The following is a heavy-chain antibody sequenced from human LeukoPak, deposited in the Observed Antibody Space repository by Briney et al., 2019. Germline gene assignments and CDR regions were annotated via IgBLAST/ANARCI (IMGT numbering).Heavy chain of an antibody. V-gene: IGHV1-69*13. CDR2: IIPIFGTA. CDR3: ARDAVAGLYYFDY. Sequence: SAKVSCKASGGTFSSYAISWVRQAPGQGLEWMGGIIPIFGTANYAQKFQGRVTITADESTSTAYMELSSLRSEDTAVYYCARDAVAGLYYFDYWGQGTLVTVSS. D-gene: IGHD6-19*01. J-gene: IGHJ4*02. CDR1: GGTFSSYA.